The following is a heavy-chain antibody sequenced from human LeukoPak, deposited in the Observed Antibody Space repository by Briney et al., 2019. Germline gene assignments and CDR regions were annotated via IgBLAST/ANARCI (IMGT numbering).Heavy chain of an antibody. CDR1: GGSFSDYY. CDR2: INHSGAT. V-gene: IGHV4-34*01. D-gene: IGHD3-10*01. J-gene: IGHJ6*02. CDR3: ARRVRGVIISFYYYNGMDV. Sequence: KPSETLSLTCAVYGGSFSDYYWTWIRQSPGKGLEWIGEINHSGATDYNPSLKSRVTISVDTSKNQFSLKVRSVPAADTAVYYCARRVRGVIISFYYYNGMDVWGQGTTVTVSS.